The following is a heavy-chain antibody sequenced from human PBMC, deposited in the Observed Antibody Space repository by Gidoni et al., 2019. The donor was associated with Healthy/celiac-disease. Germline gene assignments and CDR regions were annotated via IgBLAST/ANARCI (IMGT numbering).Heavy chain of an antibody. CDR1: GYSFTSYW. CDR2: IYPGESDT. J-gene: IGHJ4*02. CDR3: ARQNAGISGGWYGEDY. D-gene: IGHD6-19*01. Sequence: EVQLAQSGAEVKKPGESLKISCKGSGYSFTSYWIGWVRQMPGKGLEWMGIIYPGESDTRYSPSFQGQVTISADKSISTAYLQWSSLKASDTAMYYCARQNAGISGGWYGEDYWGQGTLVTVSS. V-gene: IGHV5-51*01.